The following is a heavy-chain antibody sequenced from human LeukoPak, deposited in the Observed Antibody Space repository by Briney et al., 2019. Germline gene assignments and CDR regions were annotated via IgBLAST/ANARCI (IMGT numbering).Heavy chain of an antibody. CDR1: GDTFTSYN. CDR2: INAGNGNT. Sequence: GASVKVSCKASGDTFTSYNIHWVRQAPGQRLEWMGWINAGNGNTKYSQKFQGRVIITRDTSASTAYMELSSLRSEDMAVYYCARPKGAFDLWGQGTMVTVSS. J-gene: IGHJ3*01. CDR3: ARPKGAFDL. V-gene: IGHV1-3*01.